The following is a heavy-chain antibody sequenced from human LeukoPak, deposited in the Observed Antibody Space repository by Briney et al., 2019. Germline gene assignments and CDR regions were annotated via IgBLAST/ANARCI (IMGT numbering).Heavy chain of an antibody. J-gene: IGHJ4*02. CDR2: ISGSGGST. CDR1: GFTFSSYV. D-gene: IGHD2-8*01. V-gene: IGHV3-23*01. CDR3: AKDHCTNGVCFDY. Sequence: GGSLRLSCAAPGFTFSSYVMNWVRQAPGKGLEWVSAISGSGGSTYYADSVKGRFTISRDNSKNTLYLQMNSLRAEDTAVYYCAKDHCTNGVCFDYWGQGTLVTVSS.